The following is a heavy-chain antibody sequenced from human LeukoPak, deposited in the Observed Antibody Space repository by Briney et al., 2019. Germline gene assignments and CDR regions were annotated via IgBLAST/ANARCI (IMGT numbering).Heavy chain of an antibody. CDR1: GGSISSSSYY. Sequence: PSETLSLTCTVSGGSISSSSYYWGWIRQPPGKGLEWFGSIYYSGSTYYNPSLKSRVTISVDTSKNQFSLKLSSVTAADTAVYYCARLDWGIAGYYFDYWGRGTLVTVSS. J-gene: IGHJ4*02. V-gene: IGHV4-39*01. CDR2: IYYSGST. CDR3: ARLDWGIAGYYFDY. D-gene: IGHD6-13*01.